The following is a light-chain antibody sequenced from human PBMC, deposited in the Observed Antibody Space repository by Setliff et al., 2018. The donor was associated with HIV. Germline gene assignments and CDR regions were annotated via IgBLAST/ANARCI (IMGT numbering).Light chain of an antibody. Sequence: QSALTQPASVSGSPGQSITISCTGTSSDVGGYDYVSWYQQHPGKAPKLMIYDVSNRPSGVSNRFSGSKSGNTASLTISGLQAEGEADYYCSSYTFSTSLEVIFGGGTK. CDR3: SSYTFSTSLEVI. J-gene: IGLJ2*01. CDR2: DVS. CDR1: SSDVGGYDY. V-gene: IGLV2-14*03.